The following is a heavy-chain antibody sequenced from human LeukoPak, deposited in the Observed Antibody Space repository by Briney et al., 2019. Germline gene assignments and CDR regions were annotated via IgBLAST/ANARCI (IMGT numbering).Heavy chain of an antibody. V-gene: IGHV3-30-3*01. CDR2: ISYDGSNK. J-gene: IGHJ4*02. Sequence: GGSLRLSCAASGFTFSSYAMHWVRQAPGKGLEWVAVISYDGSNKYYADSVKGRFTISRDNSKNTLDLQMNSLRAEDTAVYYCARDKTYDSSGPEDYWGQGTLVTVSS. CDR1: GFTFSSYA. D-gene: IGHD3-22*01. CDR3: ARDKTYDSSGPEDY.